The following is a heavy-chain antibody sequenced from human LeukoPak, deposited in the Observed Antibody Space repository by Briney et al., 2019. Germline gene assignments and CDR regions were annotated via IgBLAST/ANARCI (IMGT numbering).Heavy chain of an antibody. D-gene: IGHD2-21*02. Sequence: ASVKVSCKASGYTFTSYGISWVRQAPGQGLEWMGWISAYNGNTNYAQKLQGRVTMTTDTSTSTAYMELRSLRSDDTAVYYCARDPRAYCGGDYYPFHDAFDIWGQGTMVTVSS. CDR2: ISAYNGNT. CDR1: GYTFTSYG. J-gene: IGHJ3*02. CDR3: ARDPRAYCGGDYYPFHDAFDI. V-gene: IGHV1-18*01.